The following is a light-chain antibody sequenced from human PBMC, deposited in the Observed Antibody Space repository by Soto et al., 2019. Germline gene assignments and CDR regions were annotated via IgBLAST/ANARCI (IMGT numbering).Light chain of an antibody. J-gene: IGKJ1*01. CDR2: AAS. V-gene: IGKV1-39*01. CDR1: ESISSY. CDR3: QQSYSTRT. Sequence: DIQMTQSPSSLSASVGDRVTITCRARESISSYLIWYPQKPGKAPKLLIYAASSLQSGGPSRFSGSGSGPDFPHTTSSLQPEEFATYYLQQSYSTRTFXQGTKVDSK.